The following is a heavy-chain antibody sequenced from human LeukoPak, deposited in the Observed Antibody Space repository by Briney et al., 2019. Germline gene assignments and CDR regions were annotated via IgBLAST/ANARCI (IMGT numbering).Heavy chain of an antibody. Sequence: PSETPSLTCADSGASISTSAYYWGWIRQPPGKGLQWIGCVYYSGTTYYNPSLQTRVTISVDTSKNQFSLELTSVTAADAAVYYCARLGYNGGWYQYYFEYWGLGTLVTVSS. CDR3: ARLGYNGGWYQYYFEY. CDR2: VYYSGTT. J-gene: IGHJ4*02. D-gene: IGHD6-19*01. CDR1: GASISTSAYY. V-gene: IGHV4-39*01.